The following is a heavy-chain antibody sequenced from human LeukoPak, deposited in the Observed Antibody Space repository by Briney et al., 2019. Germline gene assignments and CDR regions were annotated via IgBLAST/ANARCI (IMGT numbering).Heavy chain of an antibody. D-gene: IGHD4-23*01. Sequence: SETLSLTCTVSGGSLSSSSKSWGWIRQPPGKGLEWIGSLRPNTTTYYNPSLRSRVAISVDTSKNQFSLTLSSVTAADSAVYFCARHDDSPRNSQPDGFDVWGQGTMVTVSS. CDR3: ARHDDSPRNSQPDGFDV. J-gene: IGHJ3*01. CDR1: GGSLSSSSKS. V-gene: IGHV4-39*01. CDR2: LRPNTTT.